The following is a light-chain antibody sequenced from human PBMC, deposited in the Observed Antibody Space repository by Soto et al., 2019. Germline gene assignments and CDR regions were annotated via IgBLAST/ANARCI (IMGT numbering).Light chain of an antibody. J-gene: IGKJ1*01. CDR2: GAS. CDR3: QQYCDTPWT. V-gene: IGKV3-15*01. CDR1: QSVRSS. Sequence: EIVMTQSPGTLSVSPGERATLSCRASQSVRSSYLAWYQQKPGQAPRLLIHGASTRATAIPARFSGSGSGTEFTLTISSLQSEDFAVYFCQQYCDTPWTFGRGTKVEI.